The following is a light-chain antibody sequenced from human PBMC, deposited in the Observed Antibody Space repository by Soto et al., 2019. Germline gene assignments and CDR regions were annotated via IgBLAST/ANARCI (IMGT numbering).Light chain of an antibody. CDR1: QSVSSSY. CDR2: GAS. J-gene: IGKJ1*01. V-gene: IGKV3-20*01. CDR3: VHDYSYPTWT. Sequence: EIVLTQSPCTLSLSPGERATLSCRASQSVSSSYLAWYQQKPGQAPRLLIYGASSRATGIPDRFSGSGSGTDFTLTISSLQPEDFATYYCVHDYSYPTWTFAHGTMV.